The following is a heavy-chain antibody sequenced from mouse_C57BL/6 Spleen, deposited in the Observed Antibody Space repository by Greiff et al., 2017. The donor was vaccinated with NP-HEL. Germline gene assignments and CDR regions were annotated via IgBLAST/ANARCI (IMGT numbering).Heavy chain of an antibody. D-gene: IGHD3-1*01. J-gene: IGHJ4*01. Sequence: EVMLVESGGGLVKPGGSLKLSCAASGFSFSDYGMHWVRQAPEKGLEWVAYISSGSSTIYYADTVKGRFTISRDNAKNTLCLQMTSLRSEDTAMYYCARTAFYYAMDYWGQGTSVTVSS. CDR1: GFSFSDYG. CDR2: ISSGSSTI. CDR3: ARTAFYYAMDY. V-gene: IGHV5-17*01.